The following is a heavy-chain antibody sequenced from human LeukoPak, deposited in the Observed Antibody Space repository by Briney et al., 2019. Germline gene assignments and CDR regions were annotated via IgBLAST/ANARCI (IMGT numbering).Heavy chain of an antibody. CDR3: ARASSLYYFDY. J-gene: IGHJ4*02. V-gene: IGHV1-2*02. CDR2: INPNSGGT. CDR1: GYTITGYY. Sequence: ASVKVSCKASGYTITGYYMHWVRQAPGQGLEWTGWINPNSGGTNYAQKFQGRVTMTRDTSISTAYMELSRLRSDDTAVYYCARASSLYYFDYWGQGTLVTVSS.